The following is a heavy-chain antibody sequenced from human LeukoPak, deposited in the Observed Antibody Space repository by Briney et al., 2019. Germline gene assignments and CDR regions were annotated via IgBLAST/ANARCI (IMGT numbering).Heavy chain of an antibody. CDR3: AKWGDYDVLTGYYDSDY. CDR1: GFSFSNYA. CDR2: I. J-gene: IGHJ4*02. D-gene: IGHD3-9*01. Sequence: GASLRLSCAASGFSFSNYAMSWVRQVPGKGLEWVSAIKGRFTISRDTSKNTLYLQMNSLGAEDTAVYYCAKWGDYDVLTGYYDSDYWGQGTLVTVSS. V-gene: IGHV3-23*01.